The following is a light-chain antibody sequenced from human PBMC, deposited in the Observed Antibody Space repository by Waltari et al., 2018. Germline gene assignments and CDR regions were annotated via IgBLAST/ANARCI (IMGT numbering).Light chain of an antibody. CDR3: QQSYRAPRT. CDR1: QDIINC. CDR2: AAS. V-gene: IGKV1-39*01. Sequence: DIQMAQSPSSLSASVGDRVTITCRASQDIINCLNWYQQKPGKAPRLLIYAASSLQSGVPSRFSGSGSGTDFTLTISSLQSEDFANYYCQQSYRAPRTFGQGTKLESK. J-gene: IGKJ2*01.